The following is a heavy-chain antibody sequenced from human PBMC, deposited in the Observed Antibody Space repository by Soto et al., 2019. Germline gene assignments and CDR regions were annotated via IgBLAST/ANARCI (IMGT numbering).Heavy chain of an antibody. CDR3: ARWGFGDNYGMDV. J-gene: IGHJ6*02. V-gene: IGHV4-30-2*01. CDR2: IYHSGST. D-gene: IGHD3-10*01. CDR1: GGSISSGGYS. Sequence: SETLSLTCAVSGGSISSGGYSWSWIRQPPGKGLEWIGYIYHSGSTYYNPSLKSRVTISVDRSKNQFSLKLSSVTAADTAVYYCARWGFGDNYGMDVWGQGTTVTVSS.